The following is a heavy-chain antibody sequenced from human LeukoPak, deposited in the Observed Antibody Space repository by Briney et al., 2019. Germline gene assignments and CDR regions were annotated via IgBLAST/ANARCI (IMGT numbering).Heavy chain of an antibody. V-gene: IGHV3-23*01. J-gene: IGHJ4*02. CDR2: ISGSGGGST. Sequence: GGSLRLSCAASGFTFSSYAMSWVRQAPGKGLEWVSAISGSGGGSTYYADSVKGRFTISRDNAKNSLYLQMNSLRAEDTAVYYCARGPSIAHYWGQGTLVTVSS. D-gene: IGHD6-6*01. CDR1: GFTFSSYA. CDR3: ARGPSIAHY.